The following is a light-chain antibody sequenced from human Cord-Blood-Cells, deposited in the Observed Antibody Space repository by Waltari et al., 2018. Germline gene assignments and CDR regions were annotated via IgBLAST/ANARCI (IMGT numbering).Light chain of an antibody. J-gene: IGLJ2*01. CDR1: SGHSSYA. CDR2: LNSDGSH. V-gene: IGLV4-69*01. CDR3: QTWGTGSQV. Sequence: QLVLTQSPSASASLGASVKLTCTLSSGHSSYAIAWHQQQPEKGPRYLMKLNSDGSHSEGDGIADSFAGSSAGAERYLTNASLQSEDEAGGYCQTWGTGSQVCGGGTELTVL.